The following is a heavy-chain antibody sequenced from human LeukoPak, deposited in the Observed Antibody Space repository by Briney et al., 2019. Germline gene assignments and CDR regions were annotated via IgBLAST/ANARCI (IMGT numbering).Heavy chain of an antibody. Sequence: SETLSLTCTVSGGSISSSSYYWGWIRQPPGKGLEWIGSIYYSGSTYYNPSLKSRVTISVDTSKNQFSLKLSSVTAADTAVYYCAREGSSSWFDYWGQGTLVTVSS. D-gene: IGHD6-13*01. CDR1: GGSISSSSYY. V-gene: IGHV4-39*07. J-gene: IGHJ4*02. CDR3: AREGSSSWFDY. CDR2: IYYSGST.